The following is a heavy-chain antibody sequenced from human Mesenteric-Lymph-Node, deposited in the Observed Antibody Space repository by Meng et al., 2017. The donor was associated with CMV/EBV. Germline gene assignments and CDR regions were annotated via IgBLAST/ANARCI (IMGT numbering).Heavy chain of an antibody. CDR2: IYSGGNT. Sequence: GESLKISCAASGFNVSYNYMSWVRQAPGKGLEWVSLIYSGGNTYHADSVKGRFTISRDNSKNTLNLQMNSLRVEDTAVYYCARDRLWYSNQYGMDVWGQGTTVTVSS. D-gene: IGHD4-11*01. V-gene: IGHV3-53*01. CDR1: GFNVSYNY. J-gene: IGHJ6*02. CDR3: ARDRLWYSNQYGMDV.